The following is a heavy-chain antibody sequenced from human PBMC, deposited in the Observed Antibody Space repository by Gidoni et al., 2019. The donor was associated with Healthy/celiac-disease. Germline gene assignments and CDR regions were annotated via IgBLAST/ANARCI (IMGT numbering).Heavy chain of an antibody. CDR3: ARILRITIFGVVPTNWFDP. Sequence: QVTLKESGPVLVKPTETLTLTCTVSGFSLSNARMGVSWIRQPPGKALEWLAHIFSNDEKSYSTSLKSRLTISKDTSKSQVVLTMTNMDPVDTATYYCARILRITIFGVVPTNWFDPWGQGTLVTVSS. CDR2: IFSNDEK. V-gene: IGHV2-26*01. D-gene: IGHD3-3*01. CDR1: GFSLSNARMG. J-gene: IGHJ5*02.